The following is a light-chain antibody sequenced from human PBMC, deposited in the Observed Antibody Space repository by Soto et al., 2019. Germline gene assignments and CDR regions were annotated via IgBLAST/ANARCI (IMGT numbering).Light chain of an antibody. CDR3: HPYNSYWT. V-gene: IGKV1-5*03. J-gene: IGKJ1*01. Sequence: DIQMTQSPSTLSASVGDRVTITCRASQSISSWLAWYQQKPGKAPKLLIYKASSLESGVPSRFSGSGSGTEFTLTISSLQPDDFANYYCHPYNSYWTFGQGTKVEI. CDR1: QSISSW. CDR2: KAS.